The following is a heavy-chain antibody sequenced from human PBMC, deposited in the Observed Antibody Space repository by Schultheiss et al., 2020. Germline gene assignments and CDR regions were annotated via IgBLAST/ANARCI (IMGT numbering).Heavy chain of an antibody. CDR1: GFTFSSYS. CDR2: ISGSGRNT. Sequence: GGSLRLSCAASGFTFSSYSMNWVRQVPGKGLEWVSGISGSGRNTYYADSVKGRFTISRDNSENTLFLQMNSLRSEDTAVYYCACRVPSNYFDYWGQGTLVNVSS. D-gene: IGHD3-10*01. V-gene: IGHV3-23*01. CDR3: ACRVPSNYFDY. J-gene: IGHJ4*02.